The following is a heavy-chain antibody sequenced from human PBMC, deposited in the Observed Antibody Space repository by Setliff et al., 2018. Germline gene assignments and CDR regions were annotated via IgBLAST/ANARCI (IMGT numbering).Heavy chain of an antibody. D-gene: IGHD2-15*01. Sequence: AGGSLRLSCAASGFTFSSYGMHWVRQAPGKGLEWVAFIRYDGSNKYYADSVKGRFIISRDNSKNTLYLQMNSLRAEDTAVYYCAKEVGYCSGGSCYHYYYGMDVWGQGTTVTVSS. CDR2: IRYDGSNK. CDR1: GFTFSSYG. J-gene: IGHJ6*02. V-gene: IGHV3-30*02. CDR3: AKEVGYCSGGSCYHYYYGMDV.